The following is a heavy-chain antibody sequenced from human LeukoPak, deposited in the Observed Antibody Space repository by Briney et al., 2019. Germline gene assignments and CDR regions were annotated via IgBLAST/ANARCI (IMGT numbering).Heavy chain of an antibody. CDR2: ISGSGGTT. V-gene: IGHV3-23*01. CDR3: GRHCGSSSCYRFEY. J-gene: IGHJ4*02. D-gene: IGHD2-2*01. Sequence: PGGSLRLSCAASGFTFSDYAMNWVRQAPGKGLEWVSSISGSGGTTQYADSVKGRFTITRDNSKNTVFLQMHSLRAEDTAIYYCGRHCGSSSCYRFEYWGQGTLVTVSS. CDR1: GFTFSDYA.